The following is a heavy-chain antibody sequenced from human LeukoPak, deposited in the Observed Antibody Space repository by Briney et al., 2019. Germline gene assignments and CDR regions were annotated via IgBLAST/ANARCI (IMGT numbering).Heavy chain of an antibody. CDR2: IYHTGSI. D-gene: IGHD3-22*01. Sequence: PSETLSLTCAVTGNSISSSYYWGWIRQPPGKGLEWIGSIYHTGSIHYNPSLKSRVTISIDTSKNRISLKLNPVTAADTAVYYCAGQYDAIGYYFYWGQGALVTVSS. CDR1: GNSISSSYY. J-gene: IGHJ4*02. V-gene: IGHV4-38-2*01. CDR3: AGQYDAIGYYFY.